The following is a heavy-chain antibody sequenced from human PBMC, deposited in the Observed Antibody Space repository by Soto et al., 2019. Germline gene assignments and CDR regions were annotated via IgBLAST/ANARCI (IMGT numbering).Heavy chain of an antibody. CDR3: TTGSVEGV. CDR2: IKRKIEGEAT. Sequence: EVQLVESGGGLVKPGGSLSLSCAASGFSFSNAWMNWVRQAPGQGLEWVGRIKRKIEGEATDYAGPVKGRFTVFRDVSKSALYLQMNSLKGDDTAVYYCTTGSVEGVWGQGTTVTVS. CDR1: GFSFSNAW. D-gene: IGHD2-15*01. J-gene: IGHJ6*02. V-gene: IGHV3-15*07.